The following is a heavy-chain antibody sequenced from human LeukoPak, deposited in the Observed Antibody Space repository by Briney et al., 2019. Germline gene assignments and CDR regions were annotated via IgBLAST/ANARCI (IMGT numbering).Heavy chain of an antibody. Sequence: GGSLRLSCAASGFTFSGSAMHWVRQAPGKGLEWVAVISYDGSNKYYADSVKGRFTISRDNSKNTLYLQMNSLRAEDTAVYYCARTRDGYNQDYFDYWGQGTLVTVSS. V-gene: IGHV3-30-3*01. CDR1: GFTFSGSA. J-gene: IGHJ4*02. CDR3: ARTRDGYNQDYFDY. CDR2: ISYDGSNK. D-gene: IGHD5-24*01.